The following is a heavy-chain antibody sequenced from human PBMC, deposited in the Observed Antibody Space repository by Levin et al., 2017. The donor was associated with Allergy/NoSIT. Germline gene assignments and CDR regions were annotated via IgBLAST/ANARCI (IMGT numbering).Heavy chain of an antibody. V-gene: IGHV3-7*01. CDR1: GFTFSSYW. CDR2: IKQDGSEK. Sequence: GGSLRLSCAASGFTFSSYWMSWVRQAPGKGLEWVANIKQDGSEKYYVDSVKGRFTISRDNAKNSLYLQMNSLRAEDTAVYYCARNGGDLNVLRFLEWFNNWFDPWGQGTVVTVSS. J-gene: IGHJ5*02. D-gene: IGHD3-3*01. CDR3: ARNGGDLNVLRFLEWFNNWFDP.